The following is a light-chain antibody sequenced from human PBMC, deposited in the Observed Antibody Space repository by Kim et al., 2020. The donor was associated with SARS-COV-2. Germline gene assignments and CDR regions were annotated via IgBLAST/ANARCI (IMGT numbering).Light chain of an antibody. CDR2: GAF. CDR3: LLHNTYPIP. J-gene: IGKJ5*01. Sequence: GDRVTITCRPTPDTLTDLAWYQQTPARAPNRLISGAFSLQSRVPSRSSGIVTGTEFTLTISILQPDGFATYFCLLHNTYPIPFAQGTR. V-gene: IGKV1-17*01. CDR1: PDTLTD.